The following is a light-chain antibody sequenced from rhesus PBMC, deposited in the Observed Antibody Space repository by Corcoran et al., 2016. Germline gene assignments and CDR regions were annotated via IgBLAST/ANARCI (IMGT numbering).Light chain of an antibody. CDR1: QSLLHSNAYTY. CDR2: LGS. J-gene: IGKJ2*01. Sequence: DIVMTQTPLSLPVTPGEPASISCRSSQSLLHSNAYTYLFWYLQKPGQSPQLLIYLGSNRASGVPARFSGRGAGTDFTRQISRVEAGDVVFYYCLQDIQLPCSFGQGTKVEIQ. V-gene: IGKV2-91*01. CDR3: LQDIQLPCS.